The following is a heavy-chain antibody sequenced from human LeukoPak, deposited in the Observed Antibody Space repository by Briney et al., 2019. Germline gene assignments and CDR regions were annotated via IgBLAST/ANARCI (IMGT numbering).Heavy chain of an antibody. CDR1: GFPFNNYA. V-gene: IGHV3-30*18. Sequence: GGSLRLSCAASGFPFNNYAMQWVRQAPGKGLEWVAVISYDGTNKYYADSVKGRFTISRDNSKNTLCLQMNSLRAEDTAVYYCAKETGDYVDYWGQGTLVTVSS. J-gene: IGHJ4*02. CDR2: ISYDGTNK. D-gene: IGHD1-14*01. CDR3: AKETGDYVDY.